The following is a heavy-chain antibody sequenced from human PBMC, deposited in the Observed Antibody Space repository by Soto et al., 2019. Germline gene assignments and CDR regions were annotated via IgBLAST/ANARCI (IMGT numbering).Heavy chain of an antibody. V-gene: IGHV1-46*01. CDR2: INPHGGST. CDR3: ARSSGGNSGIIIEGTNWFAP. Sequence: VASVKVSCKAPRDTFTSYYINWVRQAPGQGLEWMGVINPHGGSTAYAQKFKGRVTLTRDTSASTVYMEVSSLTSEDTAMYYCARSSGGNSGIIIEGTNWFAPWGQGTLVTVSS. D-gene: IGHD1-26*01. J-gene: IGHJ5*02. CDR1: RDTFTSYY.